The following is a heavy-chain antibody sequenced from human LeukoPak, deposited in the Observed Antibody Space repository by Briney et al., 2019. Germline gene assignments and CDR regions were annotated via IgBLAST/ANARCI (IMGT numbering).Heavy chain of an antibody. CDR2: IRYDGSNK. Sequence: PEGSLRLSCAASGFTLSTYGMHWVRQAPGKGQEWVAFIRYDGSNKYYADSVKGRFTISRDNSKNTLYLQMNSLKAEDTAVYYCAKDMAGYDFWSGGFDPWGQGTLVTVSS. CDR1: GFTLSTYG. J-gene: IGHJ5*02. D-gene: IGHD3-3*01. CDR3: AKDMAGYDFWSGGFDP. V-gene: IGHV3-30*02.